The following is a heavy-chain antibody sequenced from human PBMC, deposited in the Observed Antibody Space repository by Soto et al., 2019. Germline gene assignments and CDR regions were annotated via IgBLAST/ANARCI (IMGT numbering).Heavy chain of an antibody. CDR2: IKPDGSEN. Sequence: EVELVESGGGLVQPGGSLKLSCAPSGFALNNRWMSWVRQAPGKGLEWVANIKPDGSENSYVDSVKGRFTISRDNAKNSLYLQMNNLRAEDTAVYYCARANFDIRGQGTLVTVSS. V-gene: IGHV3-7*04. CDR3: ARANFDI. J-gene: IGHJ4*02. D-gene: IGHD3-9*01. CDR1: GFALNNRW.